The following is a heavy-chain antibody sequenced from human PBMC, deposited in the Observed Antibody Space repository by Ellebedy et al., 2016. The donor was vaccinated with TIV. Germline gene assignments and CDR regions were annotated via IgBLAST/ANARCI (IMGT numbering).Heavy chain of an antibody. J-gene: IGHJ6*03. D-gene: IGHD2-8*01. CDR2: IKQDGSEK. Sequence: PGGSLRLSCAASGFISSSYWMSWVRQAPGMVLEWVANIKQDGSEKYYVDSVKGRFTISRDNAKNSLYLQMNSLRAEDTAVYYCAREYGHYMVVWGKGTTVTVSS. CDR1: GFISSSYW. V-gene: IGHV3-7*01. CDR3: AREYGHYMVV.